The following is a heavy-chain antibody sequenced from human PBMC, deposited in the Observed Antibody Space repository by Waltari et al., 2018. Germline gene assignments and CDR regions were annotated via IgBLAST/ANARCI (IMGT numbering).Heavy chain of an antibody. V-gene: IGHV3-74*01. CDR3: ASNGSGSYYNL. CDR2: IKTDGSSK. Sequence: EVQLLESGGGLVKPGGSLRLSCAASEFTFRDSWLHWVRQAPGKGWVWISLIKTDGSSKIYADSVKGRFTISRDNANNTLYLQMNSLREEDTAIYYCASNGSGSYYNLWGQGTLVTVSS. D-gene: IGHD3-10*01. J-gene: IGHJ4*02. CDR1: EFTFRDSW.